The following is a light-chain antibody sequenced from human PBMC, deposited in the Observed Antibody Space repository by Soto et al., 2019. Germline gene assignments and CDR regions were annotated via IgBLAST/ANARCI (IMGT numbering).Light chain of an antibody. CDR1: QTISNW. J-gene: IGKJ1*01. CDR2: KAS. Sequence: DIQMTQSPSTLSASVGDRVTVTCRASQTISNWVAWYQQKPGKAPKLLIYKASSLESGVPSRFSGSGSGTEFTLTISSLQPDDFATYYCQQYNSDSWTFGQGTKVEIK. V-gene: IGKV1-5*03. CDR3: QQYNSDSWT.